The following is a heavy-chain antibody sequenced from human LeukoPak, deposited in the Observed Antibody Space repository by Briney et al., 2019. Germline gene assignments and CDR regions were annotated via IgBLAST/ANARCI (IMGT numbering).Heavy chain of an antibody. CDR1: GFTFSSYS. CDR3: ARDEVPTETNWFDP. V-gene: IGHV3-21*01. CDR2: ISSSSSYI. Sequence: GGSLRLSCAASGFTFSSYSMNWVRQAPGKGLEWVSSISSSSSYIYYADSVKGRFTISRDNAKNPLYLQMNSLRAEDTAVYYCARDEVPTETNWFDPWGQGTLVTVSS. J-gene: IGHJ5*02.